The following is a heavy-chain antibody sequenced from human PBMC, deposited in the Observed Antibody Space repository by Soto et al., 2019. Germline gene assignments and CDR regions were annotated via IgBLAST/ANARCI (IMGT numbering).Heavy chain of an antibody. CDR2: ISVGGGSI. CDR3: VRDHRWAFDI. V-gene: IGHV3-48*02. J-gene: IGHJ3*02. Sequence: EVQLVESGGGLVQPGGSLRVSCIDSGFTFRDYAFNWVRQAPGKGLEWVSYISVGGGSIFYADSVKGRFTISRDDARNSGYLQMNTLRHEDTAVYHCVRDHRWAFDIWGQGTVVTVSS. CDR1: GFTFRDYA. D-gene: IGHD2-15*01.